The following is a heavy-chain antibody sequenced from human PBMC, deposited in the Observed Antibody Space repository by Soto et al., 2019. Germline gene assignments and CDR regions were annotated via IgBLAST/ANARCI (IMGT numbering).Heavy chain of an antibody. CDR2: ISSTTNYI. CDR1: GFTFTRYC. CDR3: ARESEDLTSNFDY. Sequence: GGSLRLSCAASGFTFTRYCMNWVRQAPGKGLEWVSSISSTTNYIYHGDSMKGRFTISRDNAKNSLYLEMNSLRAEDTAVYYCARESEDLTSNFDYWGQGTLVTVSS. V-gene: IGHV3-21*06. J-gene: IGHJ4*02.